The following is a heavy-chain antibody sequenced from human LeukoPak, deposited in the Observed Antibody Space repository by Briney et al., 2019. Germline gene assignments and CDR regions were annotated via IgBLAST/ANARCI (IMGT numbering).Heavy chain of an antibody. D-gene: IGHD2-15*01. Sequence: ASVKVSCKASGYTLTGYYMHWVRQAPGQGLEWMGRINPNSGATNYAKKFPGRVTMTRDTSITTAYMELSSLKSDDTAVYYCARACSGGICYSDNWLDPWGQGTQVTVSS. CDR2: INPNSGAT. CDR1: GYTLTGYY. J-gene: IGHJ5*02. CDR3: ARACSGGICYSDNWLDP. V-gene: IGHV1-2*06.